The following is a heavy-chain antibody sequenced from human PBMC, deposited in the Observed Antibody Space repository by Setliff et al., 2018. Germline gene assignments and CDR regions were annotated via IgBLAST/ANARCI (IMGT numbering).Heavy chain of an antibody. CDR3: RVWIGDLSRDF. J-gene: IGHJ4*02. Sequence: PGGSLRLSCGASGFTYNNCWVSWVRQAPGKGLEWLASINPDGSEKYYVDSVKGRFTISRDNARNSLSLQMNSLRAEDTAVYYCRVWIGDLSRDFWGQGTRVTVSS. CDR1: GFTYNNCW. CDR2: INPDGSEK. V-gene: IGHV3-7*03. D-gene: IGHD3-10*01.